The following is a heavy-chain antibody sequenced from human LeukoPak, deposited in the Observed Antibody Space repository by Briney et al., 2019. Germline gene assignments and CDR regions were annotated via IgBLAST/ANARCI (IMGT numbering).Heavy chain of an antibody. Sequence: KASETLSLTCTVSGAPVFNHYWSWIRQPPGKRLEWLGYIYYSGSTTYNPSLKSRVTISVDTSKNQFSLKLTSVTAADTAVYYCASLEEYGTYHYWGQGTLVTVSS. J-gene: IGHJ4*02. CDR2: IYYSGST. D-gene: IGHD3-16*02. CDR1: GAPVFNHY. V-gene: IGHV4-59*02. CDR3: ASLEEYGTYHY.